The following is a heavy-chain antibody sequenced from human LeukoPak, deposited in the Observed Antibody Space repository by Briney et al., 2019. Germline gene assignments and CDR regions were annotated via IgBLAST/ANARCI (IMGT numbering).Heavy chain of an antibody. V-gene: IGHV4-59*12. CDR2: IYHSGNT. J-gene: IGHJ4*02. Sequence: PSETLSLTCTVSGTSITSYYWNWIRQAPGQGPEWIGEIYHSGNTNYNPSLKSRVTISVDKSKNQFSLKLTSVTAADTAVYYCARVDWYEGLDYWGQGTLVTVSS. CDR3: ARVDWYEGLDY. CDR1: GTSITSYY. D-gene: IGHD2-21*01.